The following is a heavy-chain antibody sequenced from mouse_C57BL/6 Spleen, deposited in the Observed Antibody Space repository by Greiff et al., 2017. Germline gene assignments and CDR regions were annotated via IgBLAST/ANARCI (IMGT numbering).Heavy chain of an antibody. Sequence: VQLQQSGAELVKPGASVKISCKASGYAFSSYWMNWVKQRPGKGLEWIGQIYPGDGDTNYNGKFKGKATLTADKSSSTAYMQLSSLTSEDSAVYFCARLDYSNLDWFAYWGQGTLVTVSA. CDR3: ARLDYSNLDWFAY. D-gene: IGHD2-5*01. CDR2: IYPGDGDT. J-gene: IGHJ3*01. V-gene: IGHV1-80*01. CDR1: GYAFSSYW.